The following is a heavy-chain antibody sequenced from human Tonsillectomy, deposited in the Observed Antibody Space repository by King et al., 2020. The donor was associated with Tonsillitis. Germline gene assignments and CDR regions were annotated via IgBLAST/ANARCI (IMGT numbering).Heavy chain of an antibody. CDR3: ARGTYDSSVYYLGSLAY. V-gene: IGHV3-33*01. Sequence: VQLVESGGGVVQPGRSLRLSCAASGFTFSSYGMHWVRQAPGKGLEWVAVIWYDGSNKYYADSVKGRFTISRDNSKNTLYLQMNSLRAEDTAVYYCARGTYDSSVYYLGSLAYWGQEPLVTVPS. J-gene: IGHJ4*02. D-gene: IGHD3-22*01. CDR2: IWYDGSNK. CDR1: GFTFSSYG.